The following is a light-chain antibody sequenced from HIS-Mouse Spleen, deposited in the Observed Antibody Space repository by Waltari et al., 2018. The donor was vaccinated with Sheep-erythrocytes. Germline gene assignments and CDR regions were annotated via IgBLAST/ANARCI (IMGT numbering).Light chain of an antibody. CDR3: SSYAGSNNYV. V-gene: IGLV2-8*01. CDR1: SSDVGGYNY. Sequence: QSALTQPPSASGSPGQSVTISCTGTSSDVGGYNYVSWYQKHPGKAPKRMIYEVSKRPSGVPDRFSGSKSGNTASLTVSGLQAEDEADYYCSSYAGSNNYVFGTGTKVSVL. J-gene: IGLJ1*01. CDR2: EVS.